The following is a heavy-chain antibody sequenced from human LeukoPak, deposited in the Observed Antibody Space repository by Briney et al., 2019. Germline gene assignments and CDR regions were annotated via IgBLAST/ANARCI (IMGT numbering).Heavy chain of an antibody. J-gene: IGHJ2*01. V-gene: IGHV4-30-2*01. CDR2: IYHSGST. CDR3: ARLTTVTSPYWYFDL. CDR1: GGSISSGGYY. D-gene: IGHD4-17*01. Sequence: SQTLSLTCTVSGGSISSGGYYWSWIRQPPGKGLEWIGYIYHSGSTYYNPSLKSRVTISVDKSKNQFSLKLSSVTAADTAVYYCARLTTVTSPYWYFDLWGRGTLVTVSS.